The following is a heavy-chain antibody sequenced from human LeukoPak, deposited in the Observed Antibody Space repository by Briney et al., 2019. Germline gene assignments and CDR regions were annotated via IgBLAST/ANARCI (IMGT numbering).Heavy chain of an antibody. J-gene: IGHJ6*03. Sequence: GGSLRLSCAASGFTFSSYTFSTYAMSWVRQAPGKGLEWVSAVSGSGVSTYYADSVKGRFTISRDNSKNTLYLQMNGLRAEDTAGYYCAKGIEDSGIYYYYYMDVWGKGTTVTVSS. CDR3: AKGIEDSGIYYYYYMDV. D-gene: IGHD2-15*01. V-gene: IGHV3-23*01. CDR1: GFTFSSYTFSTYA. CDR2: VSGSGVST.